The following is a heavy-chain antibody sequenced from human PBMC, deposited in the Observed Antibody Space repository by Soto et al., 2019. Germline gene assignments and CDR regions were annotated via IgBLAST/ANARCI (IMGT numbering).Heavy chain of an antibody. CDR2: FRTSGDGGTT. Sequence: GGSLRLSCAASGFTFSSYSMSWVRQAPGKGLEWVSGFRTSGDGGTTYYADSVKGQFTISRDNSKNMLFLQMNSLRAEDTAIYYCAKKVNSGPGSQYFDYWGQGTLVTVSS. J-gene: IGHJ4*02. D-gene: IGHD3-10*01. CDR3: AKKVNSGPGSQYFDY. CDR1: GFTFSSYS. V-gene: IGHV3-23*01.